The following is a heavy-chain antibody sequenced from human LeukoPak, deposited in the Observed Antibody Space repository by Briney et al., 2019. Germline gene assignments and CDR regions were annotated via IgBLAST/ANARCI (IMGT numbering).Heavy chain of an antibody. Sequence: ASVKVSCKASGGTFSSYAISWVRQAPGQGLEWMGGIIPILGTANYAQKFQGRVTITADESSSTAYMELSSLRSEDTAVYYCATGRDYFGSGNNDAFDIWGQGTMVTVSS. CDR2: IIPILGTA. V-gene: IGHV1-69*13. CDR3: ATGRDYFGSGNNDAFDI. D-gene: IGHD3-10*01. J-gene: IGHJ3*02. CDR1: GGTFSSYA.